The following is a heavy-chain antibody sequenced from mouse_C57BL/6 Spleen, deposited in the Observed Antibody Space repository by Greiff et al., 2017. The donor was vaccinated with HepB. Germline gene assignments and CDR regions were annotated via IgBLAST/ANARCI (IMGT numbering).Heavy chain of an antibody. Sequence: EVQLQQSGAELVKPGASVKLSCTASGFNIKDYYMHWVKQRTEQGLEWIGRIDPEDGETKYAPQFQGKATITADTSSNTAYLQLSSLTSEDTAVYYCGRGGYDFDYWGQGTTLTVAS. CDR2: IDPEDGET. V-gene: IGHV14-2*01. J-gene: IGHJ2*01. D-gene: IGHD2-2*01. CDR3: GRGGYDFDY. CDR1: GFNIKDYY.